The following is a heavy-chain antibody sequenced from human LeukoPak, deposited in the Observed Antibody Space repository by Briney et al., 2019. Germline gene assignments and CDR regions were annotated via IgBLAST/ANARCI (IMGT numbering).Heavy chain of an antibody. V-gene: IGHV4-59*01. CDR3: ARIVGARPYNWFDP. J-gene: IGHJ5*02. CDR1: GGSISSYY. Sequence: PSETLSLTCTVSGGSISSYYWSWIRQPPGKGLEWIGYIYYSGSTNYNPSLKSRVTISVDTSKNQFSLKLSSVTVADTAVYYCARIVGARPYNWFDPWGQGTLVTVSS. CDR2: IYYSGST. D-gene: IGHD1-26*01.